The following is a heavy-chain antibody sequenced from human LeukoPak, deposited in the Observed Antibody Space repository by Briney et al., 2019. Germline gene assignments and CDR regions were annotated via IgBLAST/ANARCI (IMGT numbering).Heavy chain of an antibody. CDR3: AREVVVPAASGAFDP. D-gene: IGHD2-2*01. V-gene: IGHV7-4-1*02. Sequence: ASVKVSCKASGGTFSSYAISWVRQDPGQGLEWMGWINTNTGNPTYAQGFTGRFVFSLDTSVSTAYLQISSLKAEDTAVYYCAREVVVPAASGAFDPWGQGTLVTVSS. CDR2: INTNTGNP. CDR1: GGTFSSYA. J-gene: IGHJ5*02.